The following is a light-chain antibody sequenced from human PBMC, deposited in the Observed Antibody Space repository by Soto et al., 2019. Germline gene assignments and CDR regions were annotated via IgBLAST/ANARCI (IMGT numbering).Light chain of an antibody. J-gene: IGKJ4*01. Sequence: ELVLTQSPGTLSLSPGERATLSCRASQSVSSNYLAWYQQKPGQAPTFLIYRSSSRATGIPDRFSGSGSGTDFTLTISRLEPEDFAVYYCQQYCSSPLTVGGGTKVDSK. CDR3: QQYCSSPLT. CDR1: QSVSSNY. CDR2: RSS. V-gene: IGKV3-20*01.